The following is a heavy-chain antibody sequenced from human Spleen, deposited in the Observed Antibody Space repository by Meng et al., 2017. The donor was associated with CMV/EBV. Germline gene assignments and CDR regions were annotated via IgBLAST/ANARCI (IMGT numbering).Heavy chain of an antibody. D-gene: IGHD6-25*01. CDR2: ISGYNGRT. V-gene: IGHV1-18*01. CDR3: ARNLFCSSDNCDDAFNI. J-gene: IGHJ3*02. Sequence: ASVKVSCKTSGYPFTSYGISWVRQAPGQGLEWMGWISGYNGRTNYAQKFRDRITMTTDTSTSAAYMELRSLRSVDTSLYYCARNLFCSSDNCDDAFNIWGQGTMVTVSS. CDR1: GYPFTSYG.